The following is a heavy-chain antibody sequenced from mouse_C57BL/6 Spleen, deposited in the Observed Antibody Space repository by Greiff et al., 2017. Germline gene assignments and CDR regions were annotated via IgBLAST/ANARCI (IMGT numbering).Heavy chain of an antibody. CDR3: ARGTVVPRDYFDY. CDR1: GYTFTSYW. CDR2: IHLNSGST. D-gene: IGHD1-1*01. J-gene: IGHJ2*01. V-gene: IGHV1-64*01. Sequence: QVQLQQPGAELVKPGASVKLSCKASGYTFTSYWMHWVKQRPGQGLEWIGMIHLNSGSTNYNEKFKSKATLTVDKSSSTAYMQLSSLTSEDSAVYYCARGTVVPRDYFDYWGQGTTLTVSS.